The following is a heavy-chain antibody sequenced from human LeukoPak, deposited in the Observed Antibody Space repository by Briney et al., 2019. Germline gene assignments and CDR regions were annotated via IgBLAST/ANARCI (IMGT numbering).Heavy chain of an antibody. D-gene: IGHD2-15*01. Sequence: GGSLRLSCAASGFTFDDYAMHWVRQAPGKGLEWVSLISWSGGTTYYADSVKGRFSVSRDNSKNSLYLQMNSLRAEDTAWYYCAKDGVVAALGDNWFDPWGQGTLVTVSS. CDR3: AKDGVVAALGDNWFDP. CDR1: GFTFDDYA. CDR2: ISWSGGTT. J-gene: IGHJ5*02. V-gene: IGHV3-43D*03.